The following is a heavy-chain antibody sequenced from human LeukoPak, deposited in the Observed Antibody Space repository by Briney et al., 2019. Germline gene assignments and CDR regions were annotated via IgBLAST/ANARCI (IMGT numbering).Heavy chain of an antibody. CDR1: GFTFSNYA. V-gene: IGHV3-23*01. CDR2: ISGSGSDI. Sequence: GESLRLSCTASGFTFSNYAMSWVRQAPGKGLEWVSGISGSGSDIYYADSVKGRFTISRDNSKNTLYLQVSSLRADDTALYYCAKDPLVHRTGWYYFDYWGQGTLATVSS. J-gene: IGHJ4*02. D-gene: IGHD6-19*01. CDR3: AKDPLVHRTGWYYFDY.